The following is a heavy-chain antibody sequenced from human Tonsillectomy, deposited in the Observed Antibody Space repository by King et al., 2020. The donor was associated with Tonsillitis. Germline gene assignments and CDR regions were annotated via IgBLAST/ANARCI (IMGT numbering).Heavy chain of an antibody. CDR3: AKVGDGSWGRRGYFDY. V-gene: IGHV3-9*01. D-gene: IGHD3-16*01. Sequence: DVQLVESGGGLVQPGRSLRLSCAASGFTFDDYAMHWVRQAPGKGLEWVSGSSWNSGSIGYADSVKGRFTISRDNAKNSLYLKMNSLRAEDTALYYCAKVGDGSWGRRGYFDYWGQGTLVTVSS. CDR2: SSWNSGSI. CDR1: GFTFDDYA. J-gene: IGHJ4*02.